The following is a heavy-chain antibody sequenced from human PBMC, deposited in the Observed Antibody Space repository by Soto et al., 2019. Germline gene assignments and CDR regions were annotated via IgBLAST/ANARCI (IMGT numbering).Heavy chain of an antibody. Sequence: SETLSLTCAVYGGSFSGYYWSWIRQPPGKGLEWIGEINHSGSTNYNPSLKSRVTISVDTSKNQFSLKLSSVTAADTAVYYCARDRYGPFDCWGQGTLVTVSS. J-gene: IGHJ4*02. CDR1: GGSFSGYY. CDR2: INHSGST. V-gene: IGHV4-34*01. CDR3: ARDRYGPFDC. D-gene: IGHD3-10*01.